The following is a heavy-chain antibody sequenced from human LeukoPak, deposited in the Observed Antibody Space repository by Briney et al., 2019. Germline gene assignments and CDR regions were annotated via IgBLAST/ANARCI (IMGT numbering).Heavy chain of an antibody. CDR2: ISGSGGST. J-gene: IGHJ5*02. CDR3: AFYCSGGSCSPNWFDP. CDR1: GFTFSSYA. Sequence: GGSPRLSCAASGFTFSSYAMSWVRQAPGKGLEWVSAISGSGGSTYYADSVKGRFTISRDNSKNTLYLQMNSLRAEDTAVYYCAFYCSGGSCSPNWFDPWGQGTLVTVSS. V-gene: IGHV3-23*01. D-gene: IGHD2-15*01.